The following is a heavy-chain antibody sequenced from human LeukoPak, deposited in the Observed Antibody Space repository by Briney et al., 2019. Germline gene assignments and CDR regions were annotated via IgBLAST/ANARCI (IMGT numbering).Heavy chain of an antibody. V-gene: IGHV1-18*01. CDR3: ARDNSVGDNAWWFDP. D-gene: IGHD1-26*01. J-gene: IGHJ5*02. CDR2: ISAYNGNT. CDR1: GYTFTSYG. Sequence: ASVKVSCKASGYTFTSYGISWVRQAPGQGLEWMGWISAYNGNTNYAQKLQGRVTMTTDTSTSTDYMELSSLRSEDTAIYYCARDNSVGDNAWWFDPWGQGTLVTVSS.